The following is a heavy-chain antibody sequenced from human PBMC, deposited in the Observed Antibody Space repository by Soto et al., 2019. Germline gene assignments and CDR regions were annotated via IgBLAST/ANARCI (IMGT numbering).Heavy chain of an antibody. D-gene: IGHD6-13*01. V-gene: IGHV3-21*01. CDR2: ISSSSSYI. J-gene: IGHJ5*02. Sequence: GGSLRRSCAASGFTFSSYSMNWVRQAPGKGLEWVSSISSSSSYIYYADSVKGRFTISRDNAKNSLYLQMNSLRAEDTAVYYCARGSSAAAGTHGPWGQGTLVTVSS. CDR3: ARGSSAAAGTHGP. CDR1: GFTFSSYS.